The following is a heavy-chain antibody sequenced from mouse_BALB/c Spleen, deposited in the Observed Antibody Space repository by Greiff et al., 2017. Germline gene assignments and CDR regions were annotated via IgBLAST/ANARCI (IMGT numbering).Heavy chain of an antibody. CDR3: FWGVKGY. J-gene: IGHJ2*01. CDR1: GFAFSSYD. CDR2: ISSGGGST. V-gene: IGHV5-12-1*01. Sequence: EVKLVESGGGLVKPGGSLKLSCAASGFAFSSYDMSWVRQTPEKRLEWVAYISSGGGSTYYPDTVKGRFTISRDNAKNTLYLQMSSLKSEDTAMYYCFWGVKGYWGQGTTLTVSS. D-gene: IGHD4-1*01.